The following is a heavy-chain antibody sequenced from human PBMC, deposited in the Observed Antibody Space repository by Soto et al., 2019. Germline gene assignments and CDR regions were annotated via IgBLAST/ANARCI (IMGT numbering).Heavy chain of an antibody. CDR2: INSDGSRT. D-gene: IGHD6-13*01. CDR3: ARVFTGSLNGFDP. V-gene: IGHV3-74*01. CDR1: GFTFSSYW. Sequence: EVQLVESGGGLVQPGESLRLSCAASGFTFSSYWMHWVRQAPGKGLVWVSRINSDGSRTNYADSVKGRFTVSRDNAKNTQYLQMNSMRTEDTDVYYCARVFTGSLNGFDPSGKATQVTVSS. J-gene: IGHJ5*02.